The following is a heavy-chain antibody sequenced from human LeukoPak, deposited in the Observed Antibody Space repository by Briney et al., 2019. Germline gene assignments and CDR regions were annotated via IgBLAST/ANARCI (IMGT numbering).Heavy chain of an antibody. Sequence: ASVKVSCKASGYTFTSYGISWVRQAPGQGLEWMGWISGYNGNRNYAQKFQGRVTLTTDTSTGTAYMELRSLTSDDTAIYYCGRDCSGGTCYFNYWGQGTLVTVSS. CDR1: GYTFTSYG. V-gene: IGHV1-18*01. CDR3: GRDCSGGTCYFNY. J-gene: IGHJ4*02. CDR2: ISGYNGNR. D-gene: IGHD2-15*01.